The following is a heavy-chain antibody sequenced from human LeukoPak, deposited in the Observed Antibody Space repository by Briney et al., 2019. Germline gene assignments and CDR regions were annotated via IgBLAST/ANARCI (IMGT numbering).Heavy chain of an antibody. J-gene: IGHJ4*02. CDR2: IIPIFGTA. D-gene: IGHD3-10*01. CDR3: ARDEKHSGLDY. V-gene: IGHV1-69*05. CDR1: VGTFSSYA. Sequence: SVKVSCKASVGTFSSYAVSWVRQAPGQGLEWMGGIIPIFGTANYAQKFQGRVTITTDESTSTAYMELSSLRSEDTAVYCCARDEKHSGLDYWGQGTLVTVSS.